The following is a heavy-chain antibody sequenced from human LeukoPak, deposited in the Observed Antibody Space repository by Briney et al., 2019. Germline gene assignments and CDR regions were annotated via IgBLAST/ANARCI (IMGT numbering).Heavy chain of an antibody. CDR3: AKDLRAGYAFDY. D-gene: IGHD5-18*01. Sequence: GRSLRLSCAASGFTFSYYGMHWARQAPGKGLEWVASISFDGSNKNYADSVKGRFTISRDNSRNTLSLQMNSLRGEDTALYYCAKDLRAGYAFDYWGQGTLVTVSS. V-gene: IGHV3-30*18. CDR1: GFTFSYYG. J-gene: IGHJ4*02. CDR2: ISFDGSNK.